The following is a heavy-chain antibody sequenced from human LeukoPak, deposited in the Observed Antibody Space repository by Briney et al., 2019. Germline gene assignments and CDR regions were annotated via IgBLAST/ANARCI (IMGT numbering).Heavy chain of an antibody. J-gene: IGHJ6*03. Sequence: GGSLTLSCAASGFTFSSYAMSWVRQAPGKGLEWVAIISGSGSSAYYADSVKGRFTISRDNSKNTLYLQMNSLRAEDTAVYYCESGSGSYRTPYYYMDVWGTGTTVTVSS. CDR1: GFTFSSYA. CDR3: ESGSGSYRTPYYYMDV. D-gene: IGHD3-10*01. CDR2: ISGSGSSA. V-gene: IGHV3-23*01.